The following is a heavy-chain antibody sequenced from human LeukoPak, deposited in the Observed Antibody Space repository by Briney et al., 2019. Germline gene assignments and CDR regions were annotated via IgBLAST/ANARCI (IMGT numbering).Heavy chain of an antibody. J-gene: IGHJ3*02. D-gene: IGHD3-22*01. CDR1: GGSISSGGYY. CDR3: ARVGGTYYYDSSGYRDAFDI. V-gene: IGHV4-31*03. CDR2: IYYSGST. Sequence: SQTLSLTCTVSGGSISSGGYYWSWIRQHPGKGLEWIGYIYYSGSTYYNPSLKSRITISVDTSKNQFSLKLSSVTAADTAVYYCARVGGTYYYDSSGYRDAFDIWGQGTMVTVSS.